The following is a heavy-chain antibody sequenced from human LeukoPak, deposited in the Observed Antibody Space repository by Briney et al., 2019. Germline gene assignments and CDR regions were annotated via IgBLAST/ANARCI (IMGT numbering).Heavy chain of an antibody. CDR2: IKQDGGQI. D-gene: IGHD4-17*01. V-gene: IGHV3-7*01. CDR3: ARLGARQMLEY. J-gene: IGHJ4*02. Sequence: GGSLRPSCAASEFTFSSYWMSWVRQAPGKGLEWVANIKQDGGQIYYLESVKGRFTVSRDNAKNSLYLQMNSLRAEDTAVYYCARLGARQMLEYWGQGTLVTVSS. CDR1: EFTFSSYW.